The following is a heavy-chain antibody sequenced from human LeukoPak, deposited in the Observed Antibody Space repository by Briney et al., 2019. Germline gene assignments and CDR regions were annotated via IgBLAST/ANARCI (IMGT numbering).Heavy chain of an antibody. Sequence: SETLSLTCSVSGGSITSAGHYWSWIRQFPGKGLEWIGYIYYTGSAYYNPSLKSRVSISIDTSKKQFTLNLNSVTAADTAVYFCARDKVTVTSNWFYPWGQGTQVTVSS. J-gene: IGHJ5*02. CDR2: IYYTGSA. V-gene: IGHV4-31*03. D-gene: IGHD2-21*02. CDR1: GGSITSAGHY. CDR3: ARDKVTVTSNWFYP.